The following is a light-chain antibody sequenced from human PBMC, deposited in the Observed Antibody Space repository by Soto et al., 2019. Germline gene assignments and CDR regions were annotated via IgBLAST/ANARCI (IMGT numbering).Light chain of an antibody. Sequence: DIPMTQSPSTLSASVGDRVTITCRASQSISDWLAWYQQKPGKAPKLLIYKASSLESGVTSRFSGSGSGTEFTLTISSLQPDDFATYYCQQYNSYSPRTFGQGTKVEIK. CDR2: KAS. J-gene: IGKJ1*01. CDR1: QSISDW. V-gene: IGKV1-5*03. CDR3: QQYNSYSPRT.